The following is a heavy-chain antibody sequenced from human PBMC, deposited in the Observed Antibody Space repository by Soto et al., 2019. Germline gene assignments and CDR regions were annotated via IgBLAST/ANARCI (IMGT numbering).Heavy chain of an antibody. CDR1: GFTFSDYY. CDR2: ISSSGSTI. J-gene: IGHJ6*02. D-gene: IGHD3-16*01. CDR3: AVIPYPFYYYGMDV. Sequence: GGSLRLSCAASGFTFSDYYMSWIRQAPGKGLEWISYISSSGSTIYYADSVKGRFTISRDNAKNSLYLQMNSLRAEDTAVYYCAVIPYPFYYYGMDVWGQGTTVTVSS. V-gene: IGHV3-11*01.